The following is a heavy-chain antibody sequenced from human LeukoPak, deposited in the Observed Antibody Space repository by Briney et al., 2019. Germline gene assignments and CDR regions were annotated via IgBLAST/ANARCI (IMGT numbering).Heavy chain of an antibody. V-gene: IGHV3-23*01. Sequence: GGSLRLSCTASGFTFSSYAMSWVRQAPGKGLEWVSVISAAASTGYADSVKGRFTISRDNSQNTLYLQMNSLRAEDAAVYYCAKGTEYSSSWYKEALDYWGQGALVTVSS. CDR1: GFTFSSYA. CDR3: AKGTEYSSSWYKEALDY. CDR2: ISAAAST. J-gene: IGHJ4*02. D-gene: IGHD6-13*01.